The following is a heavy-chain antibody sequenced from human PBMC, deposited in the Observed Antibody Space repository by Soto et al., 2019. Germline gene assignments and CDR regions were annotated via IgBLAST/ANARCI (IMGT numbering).Heavy chain of an antibody. CDR2: LSAGGDIT. D-gene: IGHD4-4*01. V-gene: IGHV3-23*01. CDR1: GFTFNIYA. Sequence: GGSLRLSCAASGFTFNIYAMNWVRQAPGKGLEWVSALSAGGDITFYADSVKGRFSISRDNSKNTLYLQMNSLRAEDTAVYYCAKDPTTVIRGYFDFWGQGSLVTVSS. J-gene: IGHJ4*02. CDR3: AKDPTTVIRGYFDF.